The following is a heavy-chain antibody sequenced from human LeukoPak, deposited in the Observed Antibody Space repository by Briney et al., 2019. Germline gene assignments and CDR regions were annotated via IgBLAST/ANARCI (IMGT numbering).Heavy chain of an antibody. CDR2: IYPGDSDT. J-gene: IGHJ4*02. CDR1: GYPFTSYW. CDR3: ARASTVATDY. V-gene: IGHV5-51*01. D-gene: IGHD4-17*01. Sequence: GESLKISFKGSGYPFTSYWIAWVRPMPGKGLEWMGFIYPGDSDTRYSPSFRGQVTISADKSISTAYLQWSSLKASDTAMYYCARASTVATDYWGQGTLVTVSS.